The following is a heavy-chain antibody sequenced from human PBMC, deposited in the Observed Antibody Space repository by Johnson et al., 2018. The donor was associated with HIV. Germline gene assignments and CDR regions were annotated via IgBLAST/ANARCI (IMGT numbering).Heavy chain of an antibody. CDR1: GFTFSSYA. D-gene: IGHD6-13*01. CDR3: AKDWGIAAAGTDAFDI. CDR2: ISYDGSNK. J-gene: IGHJ3*02. V-gene: IGHV3-30*04. Sequence: QVQLVESGGGVVQPGRSLRLSCAASGFTFSSYAMHWVSQAPGKGLEWVAVISYDGSNKYYADSVKGRFTISRDNSKNTLYLQMNSLRAEDTAVYYCAKDWGIAAAGTDAFDIWGQGTMVTVSS.